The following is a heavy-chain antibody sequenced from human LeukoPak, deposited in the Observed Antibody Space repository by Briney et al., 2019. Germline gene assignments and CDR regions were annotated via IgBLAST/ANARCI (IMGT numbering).Heavy chain of an antibody. Sequence: GASVKVSCKASGYTFTSYGISWVRQAPGQGLEWMGWISAYNGNTNYAQKLQGRVTMTTDTSTSTAYMELRSLRSDDTAVYYCARDKPPIRAYYDFWVDAFDIWGQGTMVTVSS. CDR3: ARDKPPIRAYYDFWVDAFDI. CDR2: ISAYNGNT. V-gene: IGHV1-18*01. J-gene: IGHJ3*02. D-gene: IGHD3-3*01. CDR1: GYTFTSYG.